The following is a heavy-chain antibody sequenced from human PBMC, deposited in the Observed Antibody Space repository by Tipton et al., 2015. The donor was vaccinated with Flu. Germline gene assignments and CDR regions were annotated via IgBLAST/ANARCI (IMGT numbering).Heavy chain of an antibody. CDR1: GGSISSSSYY. Sequence: TLSLTCTVSGGSISSSSYYWGWIRQSPGKGLEWIGSIYYSGSTYYNPSLKSRVTISVDTSKSQLSLNLTSVTAADTAVYYCARDSRFSFGYDYYYGMDVWGQGTTVTVSS. J-gene: IGHJ6*02. CDR3: ARDSRFSFGYDYYYGMDV. D-gene: IGHD5-18*01. V-gene: IGHV4-39*07. CDR2: IYYSGST.